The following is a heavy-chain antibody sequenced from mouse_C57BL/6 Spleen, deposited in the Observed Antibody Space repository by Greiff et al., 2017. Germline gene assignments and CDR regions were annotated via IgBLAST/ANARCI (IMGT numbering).Heavy chain of an antibody. V-gene: IGHV5-4*01. Sequence: EVQLMESGGGLVKPGGSLKLSCAASGFTFSSYAMSWVRQTPEKRLEWVATISDGGGYTYYPDNVKGRFTISRDNAKNNLYLQMSHLKSEDTAMYYCARDRAPWTGFDYWGQGTTLTVSS. CDR3: ARDRAPWTGFDY. CDR1: GFTFSSYA. J-gene: IGHJ2*01. CDR2: ISDGGGYT. D-gene: IGHD3-3*01.